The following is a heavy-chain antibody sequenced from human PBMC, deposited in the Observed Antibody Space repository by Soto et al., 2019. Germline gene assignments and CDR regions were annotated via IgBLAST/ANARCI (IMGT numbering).Heavy chain of an antibody. CDR1: GYTFTSCY. J-gene: IGHJ4*02. CDR3: ARDPNCSGGSCYSRGKRTFDY. V-gene: IGHV1-46*01. D-gene: IGHD2-15*01. Sequence: ASVKVSCKASGYTFTSCYIHWVRQAPGQGLEWMGIINPSGGSTSYAQKFQGRVTMTRDTSTSTVYMELSSLRSEDTAVYYCARDPNCSGGSCYSRGKRTFDYWGQGTLVTVSS. CDR2: INPSGGST.